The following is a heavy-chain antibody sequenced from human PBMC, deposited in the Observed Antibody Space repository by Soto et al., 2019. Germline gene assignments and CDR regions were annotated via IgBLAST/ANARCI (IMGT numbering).Heavy chain of an antibody. V-gene: IGHV5-51*01. Sequence: NPGESLKISCEASGYDFTFYWIGWVRQLPGKGLEWMGIIYPDDSDTRYSPSFQGQVTISADKSITTAFLQWSSLEASDTGMYYCARHQGEQSAFDIWGQGRMVTVSS. CDR2: IYPDDSDT. CDR1: GYDFTFYW. CDR3: ARHQGEQSAFDI. D-gene: IGHD3-16*01. J-gene: IGHJ3*02.